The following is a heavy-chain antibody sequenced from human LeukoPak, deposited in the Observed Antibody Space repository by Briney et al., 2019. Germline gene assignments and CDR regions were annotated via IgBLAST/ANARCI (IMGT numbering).Heavy chain of an antibody. J-gene: IGHJ4*02. Sequence: SETLSLTCAVYGGSFSGYYWSWIRLPPGKGLEWIGEINHSGSTNYNPSLKSRVTISVDTSKNQFSLKLSSVTAADTAVYYCALRDSSGYYPDYWGQGTLVTVSS. CDR2: INHSGST. D-gene: IGHD3-22*01. CDR1: GGSFSGYY. CDR3: ALRDSSGYYPDY. V-gene: IGHV4-34*01.